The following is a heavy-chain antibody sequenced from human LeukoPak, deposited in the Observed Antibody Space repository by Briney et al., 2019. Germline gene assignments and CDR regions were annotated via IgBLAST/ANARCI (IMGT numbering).Heavy chain of an antibody. V-gene: IGHV4-59*01. CDR1: AGSISNYH. CDR3: ARDRGYGDYLNYFDY. D-gene: IGHD4-17*01. CDR2: IFYSGST. J-gene: IGHJ4*02. Sequence: SETLSLTCTVAAGSISNYHWSWIRQPPGKGLEWIGCIFYSGSTYYNPSLKSRVTISVDTPKNQFSLNLSSVTAADTAVYYCARDRGYGDYLNYFDYWGQGTLVTVSS.